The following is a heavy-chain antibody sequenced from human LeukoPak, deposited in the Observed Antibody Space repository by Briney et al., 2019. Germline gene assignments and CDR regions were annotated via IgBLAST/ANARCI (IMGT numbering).Heavy chain of an antibody. D-gene: IGHD3-22*01. Sequence: GGSLRLSCAASGFTVSSNYMSWVRQAPGKGLEWASVIYSGGSTYYADSVKGRFTISRDNSKNTLYLQMNSLRAEDTAVYYCARAYYYDSSGYYYFDYWGQGTLVTVSS. V-gene: IGHV3-66*02. CDR2: IYSGGST. CDR1: GFTVSSNY. CDR3: ARAYYYDSSGYYYFDY. J-gene: IGHJ4*02.